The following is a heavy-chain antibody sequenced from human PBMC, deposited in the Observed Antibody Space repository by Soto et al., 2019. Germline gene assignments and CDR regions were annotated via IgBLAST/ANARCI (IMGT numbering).Heavy chain of an antibody. V-gene: IGHV3-33*01. D-gene: IGHD3-9*01. Sequence: PGGSLRLSCAASGFIFSSYGMHWVRQAPGKGLEWVAVIWNDGSNKYYADSVKGRFTISRDNSKNTLYLQMNSLRAEDTAVYYCAREVPFDPSFDYWGQGTLVTVSS. J-gene: IGHJ4*02. CDR1: GFIFSSYG. CDR2: IWNDGSNK. CDR3: AREVPFDPSFDY.